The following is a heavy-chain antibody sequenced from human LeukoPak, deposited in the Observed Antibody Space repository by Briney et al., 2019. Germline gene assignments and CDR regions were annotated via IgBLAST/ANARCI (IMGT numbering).Heavy chain of an antibody. D-gene: IGHD4-23*01. CDR2: IHHSGST. Sequence: PSETLSLTCTVSGYSISSGYYWGWIRQPPGKGLEWIGSIHHSGSTYYNPSLKSRVTISVDTSKNQSSLRLSSVTAADTAVYYCASRVNSLDYWGQGTLVTVSS. CDR1: GYSISSGYY. CDR3: ASRVNSLDY. V-gene: IGHV4-38-2*02. J-gene: IGHJ4*02.